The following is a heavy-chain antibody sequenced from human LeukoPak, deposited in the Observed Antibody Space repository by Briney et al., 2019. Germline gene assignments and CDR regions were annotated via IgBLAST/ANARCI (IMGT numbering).Heavy chain of an antibody. J-gene: IGHJ5*02. D-gene: IGHD3-10*01. V-gene: IGHV1-24*01. Sequence: ASVKVSCKVSGYTLTELSMHWVRQAPGKGLEWMGGFDPEDGETIYAQKFQGRVTMTEDTSTDTAYMELSSLRSEDTAVYYCATVRRPSLLWFGELYIWFDPWGQGTLVTVSS. CDR1: GYTLTELS. CDR3: ATVRRPSLLWFGELYIWFDP. CDR2: FDPEDGET.